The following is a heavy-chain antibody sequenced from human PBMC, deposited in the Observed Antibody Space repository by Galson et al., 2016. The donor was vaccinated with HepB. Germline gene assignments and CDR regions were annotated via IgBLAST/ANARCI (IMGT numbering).Heavy chain of an antibody. J-gene: IGHJ4*02. CDR2: ISYSGGT. CDR3: ASGMVRGVKRFDY. D-gene: IGHD3-10*01. Sequence: TLSLTCTVSGGSIRSGSYYWSWIRQHPGKGLAWIGYISYSGGTYYNPSLKSRVTISVDTSKNQFSLKLSSVTAADTAVYYCASGMVRGVKRFDYWGQGTLVTVSS. CDR1: GGSIRSGSYY. V-gene: IGHV4-31*03.